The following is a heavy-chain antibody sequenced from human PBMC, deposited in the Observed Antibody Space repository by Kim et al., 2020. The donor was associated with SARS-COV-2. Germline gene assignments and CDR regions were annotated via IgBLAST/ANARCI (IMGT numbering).Heavy chain of an antibody. V-gene: IGHV3-21*01. Sequence: GGSLRLSCAASGFTFSSYTMNWVRQAPGRGLEWVSSISIRSSYIYYADSVKGRFTISRDNVENSLFLQINSLTFEDTAVYFCARSRDGYTNSAFDLWGRGTQVTVSS. CDR1: GFTFSSYT. CDR2: ISIRSSYI. J-gene: IGHJ4*02. CDR3: ARSRDGYTNSAFDL. D-gene: IGHD5-12*01.